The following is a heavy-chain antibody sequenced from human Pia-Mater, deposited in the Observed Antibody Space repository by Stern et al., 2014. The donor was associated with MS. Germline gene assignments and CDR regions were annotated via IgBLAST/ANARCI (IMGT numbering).Heavy chain of an antibody. J-gene: IGHJ4*02. CDR1: GYTFTSDD. CDR2: MNPDSGDT. V-gene: IGHV1-8*01. CDR3: TKAWDS. Sequence: QMQLVQSGAEVKKPGASVKVSCKTSGYTFTSDDINWVRQASGQGLEWMGWMNPDSGDTGYAQKFQGRHTITRDTSISTAYMELTTLRSEDTAVYYCTKAWDSWGQGTLVIVSS.